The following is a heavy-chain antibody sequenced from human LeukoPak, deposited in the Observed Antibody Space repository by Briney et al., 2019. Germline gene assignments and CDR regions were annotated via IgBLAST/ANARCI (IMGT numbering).Heavy chain of an antibody. CDR3: AREVPDNWFDP. V-gene: IGHV4-59*11. D-gene: IGHD2-2*01. Sequence: SETLSLTCTVSGGSISSHYWSWIRQPPGKGLEWIGYIYYSGSTNHTPSLKSRVTISVDTSKNQFSLKLRSVTAADTAVYYCAREVPDNWFDPWGQGTLVTVSS. CDR2: IYYSGST. J-gene: IGHJ5*02. CDR1: GGSISSHY.